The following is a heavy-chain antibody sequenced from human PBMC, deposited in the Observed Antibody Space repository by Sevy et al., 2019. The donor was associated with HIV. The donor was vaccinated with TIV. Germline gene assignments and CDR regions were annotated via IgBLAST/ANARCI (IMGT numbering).Heavy chain of an antibody. Sequence: ASVKVSCKASGYTFTSYGISWVRQAPGQGLEWMGWISAYNGNTNYAQKLQGRVTMTTDTSTRTAYMELRSLRSDDTAVDYSARSLYYDLWSGYWVQHWGQGTLVTVSS. CDR3: ARSLYYDLWSGYWVQH. J-gene: IGHJ1*01. D-gene: IGHD3-3*01. V-gene: IGHV1-18*01. CDR2: ISAYNGNT. CDR1: GYTFTSYG.